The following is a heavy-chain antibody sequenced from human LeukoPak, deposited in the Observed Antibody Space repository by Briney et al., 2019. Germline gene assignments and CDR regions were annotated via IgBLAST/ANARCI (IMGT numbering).Heavy chain of an antibody. Sequence: PGGSLRLSCTASGFTFSSYAMSWVRQAPGKGLEWVSDISGSGGSTDYADSVKGRFTISRDNPKNTLYLQMNSPRAEDTAVYYCAKDGGHYGSGSPDYWGQGTLVTVSS. J-gene: IGHJ4*02. CDR3: AKDGGHYGSGSPDY. CDR2: ISGSGGST. D-gene: IGHD3-10*01. V-gene: IGHV3-23*01. CDR1: GFTFSSYA.